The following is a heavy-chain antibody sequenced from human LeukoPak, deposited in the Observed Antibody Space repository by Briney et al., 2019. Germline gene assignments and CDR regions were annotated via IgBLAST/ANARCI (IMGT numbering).Heavy chain of an antibody. CDR2: INHSGST. J-gene: IGHJ4*02. Sequence: SETLSLTCAVYGGSFSGYYWSWIRQPPGKELEWIGEINHSGSTNYNPSLKSRVTISVDTSKNQFSLKLSSVTAADTAVYYCARSPAAGTRRNDYWGQGTLVTVSS. V-gene: IGHV4-34*01. D-gene: IGHD6-13*01. CDR3: ARSPAAGTRRNDY. CDR1: GGSFSGYY.